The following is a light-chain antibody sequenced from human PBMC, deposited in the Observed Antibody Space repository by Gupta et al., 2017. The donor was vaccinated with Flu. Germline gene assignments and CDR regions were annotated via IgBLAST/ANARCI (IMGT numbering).Light chain of an antibody. V-gene: IGKV1-39*01. J-gene: IGKJ2*01. Sequence: SSLSASIGASVTITGRASQSISRTYLNWYQQKPGKAPELLIYTASSLQSGVPSRFSGSGSGTXFTLTIXSLQPEDFATYYCQQSYDIPYTFGXGTKLE. CDR2: TAS. CDR3: QQSYDIPYT. CDR1: QSISRTY.